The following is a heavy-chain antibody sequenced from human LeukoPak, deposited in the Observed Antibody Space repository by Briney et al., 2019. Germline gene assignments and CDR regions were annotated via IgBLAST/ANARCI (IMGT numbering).Heavy chain of an antibody. V-gene: IGHV3-23*01. CDR3: AKESEHIVVVIAIGYFDY. J-gene: IGHJ4*02. Sequence: GGSLRLSCAASGFTFSSYAMSWVRQAPGKGLEWVSAISGSGGSTYYADSVKGRFTISRDNSKNTLYLQMNSLRVEDTAVYYCAKESEHIVVVIAIGYFDYWGQGTLVTVSS. D-gene: IGHD2-21*01. CDR2: ISGSGGST. CDR1: GFTFSSYA.